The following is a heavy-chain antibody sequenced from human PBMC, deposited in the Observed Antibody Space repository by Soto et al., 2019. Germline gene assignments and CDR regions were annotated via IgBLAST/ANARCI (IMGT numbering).Heavy chain of an antibody. CDR3: TSRSDWTAVDPFDY. Sequence: ELQLVESGGGLVQPGGSLKLSCAASGFTFSESAMHWVRQASGKGLEWVGRIRNKDNNYATAYTASVKGRFTISRDDSKNTVYLQMNRLKISDRAVYYWTSRSDWTAVDPFDYWCLGTLVTVSS. CDR1: GFTFSESA. CDR2: IRNKDNNYAT. V-gene: IGHV3-73*02. J-gene: IGHJ4*02. D-gene: IGHD5-18*01.